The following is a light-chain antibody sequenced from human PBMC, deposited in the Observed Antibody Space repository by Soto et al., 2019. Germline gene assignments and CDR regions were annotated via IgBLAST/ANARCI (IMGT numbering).Light chain of an antibody. CDR1: SSDVGRYNI. CDR2: EGS. Sequence: QSVLTQPASVSGSPGQSITISCTGTSSDVGRYNIVSWYQQHPGKAPKLMIYEGSKRPSGVSNRFSGSKSGNTASLTISGLQAADEADYYCSLYTSENTDVFGTGTKVTVL. V-gene: IGLV2-14*02. J-gene: IGLJ1*01. CDR3: SLYTSENTDV.